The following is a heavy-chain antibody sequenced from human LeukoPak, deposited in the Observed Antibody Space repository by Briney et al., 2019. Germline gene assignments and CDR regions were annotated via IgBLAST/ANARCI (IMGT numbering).Heavy chain of an antibody. CDR1: GFTFSSYA. CDR3: AKGGYSSNSFDY. J-gene: IGHJ4*02. V-gene: IGHV3-23*01. Sequence: GGSLRLSCAASGFTFSSYAMSWVRQAPGKGLEWVSAISGSGGSTYYADSVKGRFTISRDNSKNTLYPQMNSLRAEDTAVYYCAKGGYSSNSFDYWGQGTLVTVSS. D-gene: IGHD6-19*01. CDR2: ISGSGGST.